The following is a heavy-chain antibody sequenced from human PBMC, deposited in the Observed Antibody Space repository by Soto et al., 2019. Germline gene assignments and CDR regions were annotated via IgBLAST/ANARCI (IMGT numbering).Heavy chain of an antibody. CDR3: AREPYGDYGSWFDP. CDR1: GGSISSTGYY. J-gene: IGHJ5*02. CDR2: IYNSEST. Sequence: QVQLQESGPGLVKPSQTLSLTCAVSGGSISSTGYYWSWIRQHPGKGLEWIGYIYNSESTYNPSLKRRVTISVDTSKNQFSLKLSSVTAADTAVYSCAREPYGDYGSWFDPWGQGTLVTVSS. D-gene: IGHD4-17*01. V-gene: IGHV4-31*11.